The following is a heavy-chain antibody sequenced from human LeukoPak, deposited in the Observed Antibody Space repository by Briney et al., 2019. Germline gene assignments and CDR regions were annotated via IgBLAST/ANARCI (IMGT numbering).Heavy chain of an antibody. CDR1: GFTFSSHS. V-gene: IGHV3-21*01. D-gene: IGHD6-13*01. CDR3: AGDSSNWNIDY. CDR2: ISSSSSYI. Sequence: GGSLRLSCAASGFTFSSHSMNWVLQAPGKGLDWVSSISSSSSYIYYADSVKGRFTISRDNAKNSLYLQMNSLRVEDTAVYYCAGDSSNWNIDYWGQGTPVTVSS. J-gene: IGHJ4*02.